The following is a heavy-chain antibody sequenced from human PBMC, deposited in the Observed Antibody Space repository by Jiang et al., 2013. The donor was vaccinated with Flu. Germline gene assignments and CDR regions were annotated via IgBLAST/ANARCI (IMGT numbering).Heavy chain of an antibody. V-gene: IGHV1-69*01. CDR3: ARELTGPYDILTGHNWFDP. CDR1: GGTFSSYA. D-gene: IGHD3-9*01. J-gene: IGHJ5*02. CDR2: IIPIFGTA. Sequence: GAEVKKPGSSVKVSCKASGGTFSSYAISWVRQAPGQGLEWMGGIIPIFGTANYAQKFQGRVTITADESTSTAYMELSSLRSEDTAVYYCARELTGPYDILTGHNWFDPWGQGTLVTVSS.